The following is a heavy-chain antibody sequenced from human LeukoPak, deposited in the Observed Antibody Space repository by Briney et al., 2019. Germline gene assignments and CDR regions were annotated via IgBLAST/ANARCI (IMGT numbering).Heavy chain of an antibody. Sequence: QPGRSLRLSCAASGFAFDDYAMHWVRQAPGKGLEWVSGISWNSGSIGYADSVKGRFTISRDNAKNSLYLQMNSLRAEDTALYYCAKAAGSWFGELGDAFDIWGQGTMVTVSS. CDR2: ISWNSGSI. D-gene: IGHD3-10*01. CDR1: GFAFDDYA. CDR3: AKAAGSWFGELGDAFDI. V-gene: IGHV3-9*01. J-gene: IGHJ3*02.